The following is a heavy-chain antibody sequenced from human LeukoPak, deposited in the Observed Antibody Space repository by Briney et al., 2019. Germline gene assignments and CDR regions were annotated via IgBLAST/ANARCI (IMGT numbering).Heavy chain of an antibody. J-gene: IGHJ5*02. CDR1: GYTFTSYY. V-gene: IGHV1-46*01. CDR3: ARDRPPQNNWFDP. Sequence: ASVKVSCKASGYTFTSYYMHWVRQAPGQGLEWMGIINPSGGSTNYAQKFQGRVTITADKSTSTAYMELSSLRSEDTAVYYCARDRPPQNNWFDPWGQGTLVTVSS. CDR2: INPSGGST.